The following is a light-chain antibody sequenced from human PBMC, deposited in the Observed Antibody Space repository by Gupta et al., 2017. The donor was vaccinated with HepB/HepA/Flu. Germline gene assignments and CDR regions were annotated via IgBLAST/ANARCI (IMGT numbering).Light chain of an antibody. J-gene: IGKJ4*01. CDR1: QSISSY. V-gene: IGKV1-39*01. CDR2: SAP. CDR3: QQSYTTPLT. Sequence: DIQMTQSPSSLSAPVGDRVTITCRASQSISSYLNWYQQTPGKAPKFLIYSAPNLQSGVSSRFSGSGSGTDFTLTISSLQPEDFATYYCQQSYTTPLTFGGGTKVEIK.